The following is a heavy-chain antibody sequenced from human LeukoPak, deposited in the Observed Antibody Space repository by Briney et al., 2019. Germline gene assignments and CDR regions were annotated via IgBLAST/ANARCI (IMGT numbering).Heavy chain of an antibody. CDR2: ISHDGRNK. CDR1: GFTFSSYA. J-gene: IGHJ3*02. V-gene: IGHV3-30*04. D-gene: IGHD5-18*01. CDR3: AGLDAAMRDAFDI. Sequence: GGSLTLSCAASGFTFSSYAMHWVRHAPGKGLEWVAAISHDGRNKYSTDSVKARFTISRHNYKNTLYLQMNRLRADDTAVYYCAGLDAAMRDAFDIWGEGTTVTVSS.